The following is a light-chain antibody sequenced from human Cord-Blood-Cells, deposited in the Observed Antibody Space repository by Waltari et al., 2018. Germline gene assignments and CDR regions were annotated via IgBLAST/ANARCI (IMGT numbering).Light chain of an antibody. CDR1: QGISSY. J-gene: IGKJ2*01. CDR3: QQYYSYPPS. CDR2: AAS. Sequence: AIRITQSPSSLSASTGDRVTITCRASQGISSYLAWYQQKPGKAPKLLIYAASTLQSGVPSRFSGSGSGTDFTLTISCLQSEDFATYYCQQYYSYPPSFGQGTKPEIK. V-gene: IGKV1-8*01.